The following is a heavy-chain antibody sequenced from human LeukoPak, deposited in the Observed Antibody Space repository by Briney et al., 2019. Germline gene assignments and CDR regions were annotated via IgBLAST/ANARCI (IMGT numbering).Heavy chain of an antibody. D-gene: IGHD2-8*01. CDR3: ARDHSTPNAGYMDV. CDR2: FYISGRP. J-gene: IGHJ6*03. V-gene: IGHV4-61*02. Sequence: PSETLSLTCTVSGGSISSGSSISSVNYYWSWIRQSAEKGLEWIGRFYISGRPNYNPSLKSRVTISADTSKNQFSLKLTSVTAADTAVYYCARDHSTPNAGYMDVWGRGTTVTVSS. CDR1: GGSISSGSSISSVNYY.